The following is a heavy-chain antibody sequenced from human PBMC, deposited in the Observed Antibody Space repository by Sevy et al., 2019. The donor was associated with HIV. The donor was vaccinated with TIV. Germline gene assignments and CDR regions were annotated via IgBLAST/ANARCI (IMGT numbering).Heavy chain of an antibody. CDR3: AKESLDGYY. V-gene: IGHV3-23*01. CDR1: GLSFNTYV. Sequence: GGSLRLSCAASGLSFNTYVMSWVRQAPGKGLQWVSTIGPNGGSTYYADSVKGRFTISRDNSRNTVFLQVNSLRAEDTAVYYCAKESLDGYYWGQGTLVTVSS. CDR2: IGPNGGST. D-gene: IGHD2-21*01. J-gene: IGHJ4*02.